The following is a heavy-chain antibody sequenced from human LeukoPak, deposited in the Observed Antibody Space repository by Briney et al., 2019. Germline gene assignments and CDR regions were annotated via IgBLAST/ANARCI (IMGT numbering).Heavy chain of an antibody. CDR2: IYYSGST. CDR3: ARDRVGGNRRDDSSI. D-gene: IGHD1/OR15-1a*01. CDR1: GGSISSTSYY. V-gene: IGHV4-39*07. J-gene: IGHJ3*02. Sequence: SETLSLTCSVSGGSISSTSYYWGRIRQPPGKGLEWIGSIYYSGSTYYSPSVRSRVTISIDTSKNQFSLNLSSVTAADTAVYYCARDRVGGNRRDDSSIWAQGTLVTVSS.